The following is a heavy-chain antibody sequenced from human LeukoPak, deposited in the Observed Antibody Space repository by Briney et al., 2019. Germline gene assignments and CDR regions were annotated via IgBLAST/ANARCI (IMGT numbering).Heavy chain of an antibody. J-gene: IGHJ6*02. V-gene: IGHV5-51*01. D-gene: IGHD3-22*01. CDR2: IYPGDSDT. Sequence: GESLKISCKGSGYSFTSYWIGWVRQMPGKGLEWMGIIYPGDSDTRYSPSFQGQVTISADKSISTAYLQWSSLKAPDTAMYYCARQGASYDSSGYPLGLYYGMDVWGQGTTVTVSS. CDR3: ARQGASYDSSGYPLGLYYGMDV. CDR1: GYSFTSYW.